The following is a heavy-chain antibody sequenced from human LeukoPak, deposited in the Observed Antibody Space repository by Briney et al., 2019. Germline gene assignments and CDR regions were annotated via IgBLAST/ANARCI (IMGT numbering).Heavy chain of an antibody. Sequence: SETLSLTCTVSGGSVSSGRYYWSWIRQPPGKGLEWFGRIYTSGSTNYNPSLKSRVTMSVDTSKNQFSLKLSSVTAADTAVYYCAREDYYDSSGYFDYWGQGTLVTVSS. CDR2: IYTSGST. V-gene: IGHV4-61*01. CDR3: AREDYYDSSGYFDY. CDR1: GGSVSSGRYY. J-gene: IGHJ4*02. D-gene: IGHD3-22*01.